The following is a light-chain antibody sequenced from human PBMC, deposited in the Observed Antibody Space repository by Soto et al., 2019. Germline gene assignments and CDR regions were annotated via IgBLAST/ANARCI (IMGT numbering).Light chain of an antibody. CDR3: QQYGSSIT. J-gene: IGKJ5*01. Sequence: DIVFTQSPGTLSLSPGEVATLSCGASQHVSSTYLAWYQQRPGQAPRLLIYEASTRATGIPDRFSGSGSGTDFTLTISGLEPEDFAVYYCQQYGSSITFGQGTRLEIK. V-gene: IGKV3-20*01. CDR1: QHVSSTY. CDR2: EAS.